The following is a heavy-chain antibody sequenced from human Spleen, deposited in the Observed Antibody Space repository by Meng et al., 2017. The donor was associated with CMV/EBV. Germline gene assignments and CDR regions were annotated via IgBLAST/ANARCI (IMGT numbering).Heavy chain of an antibody. CDR3: ARDSDHCSSTSCYTVDY. CDR1: LRGYV. J-gene: IGHJ4*02. CDR2: ISTIFDTT. V-gene: IGHV1-69*05. D-gene: IGHD2-2*02. Sequence: LRGYVASWERKAPGQGVEWRGGISTIFDTTKYAQKCQGRVTITTDESTSNAYMEQSSLRCEDTAIYYCARDSDHCSSTSCYTVDYWGQGTLVTVSS.